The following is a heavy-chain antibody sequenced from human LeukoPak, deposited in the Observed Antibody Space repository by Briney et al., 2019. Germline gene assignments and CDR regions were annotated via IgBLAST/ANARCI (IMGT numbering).Heavy chain of an antibody. CDR1: DGSFSGYY. CDR3: ARHRSGDCFDY. D-gene: IGHD1-26*01. Sequence: PSETLSLTCGVYDGSFSGYYWSWIRQAPGKGLEWIGEINHSGSTNYNPSLKSRVTISVDTSKNQFSLKLSSVTAADTAVYYCARHRSGDCFDYWGQGTLVTVSS. CDR2: INHSGST. V-gene: IGHV4-34*01. J-gene: IGHJ4*02.